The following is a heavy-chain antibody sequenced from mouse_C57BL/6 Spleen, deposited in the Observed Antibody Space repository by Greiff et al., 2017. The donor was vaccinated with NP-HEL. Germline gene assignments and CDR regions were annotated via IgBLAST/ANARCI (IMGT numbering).Heavy chain of an antibody. CDR1: GFSLTSYG. CDR3: AAQPIYYSNYVGGMDY. CDR2: IWSGGST. Sequence: QVQLKESGPGLVQPSQSLSITCTVSGFSLTSYGVHWVRQSPGKGLEWLGVIWSGGSTDYNAAFISRLSISKDNSKSQVFFKMNSLQADDTAIYYCAAQPIYYSNYVGGMDYWGQGTSVTVSS. V-gene: IGHV2-2*01. D-gene: IGHD2-5*01. J-gene: IGHJ4*01.